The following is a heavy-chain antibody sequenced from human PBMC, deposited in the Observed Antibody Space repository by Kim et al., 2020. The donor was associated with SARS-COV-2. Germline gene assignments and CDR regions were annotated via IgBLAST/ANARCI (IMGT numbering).Heavy chain of an antibody. CDR1: GFTFDHYG. CDR3: ARDLFTIAAADNWFDP. Sequence: GGSLRLSCAASGFTFDHYGMSWVRRAPGKGLEWVSGINWNGGSTGYAHSVKGRFTISRDNAKNSLYLQMNSLRAEDTALYHCARDLFTIAAADNWFDPWGQGTLVTVSS. D-gene: IGHD6-13*01. J-gene: IGHJ5*02. CDR2: INWNGGST. V-gene: IGHV3-20*01.